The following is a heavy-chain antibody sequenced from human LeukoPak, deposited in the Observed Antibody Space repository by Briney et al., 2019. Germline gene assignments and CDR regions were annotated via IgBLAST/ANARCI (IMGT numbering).Heavy chain of an antibody. J-gene: IGHJ4*02. Sequence: GGSLRLSCAASGFRFSDYAMSWVRQAPGKGLEWVSAISSGGGSTYYADSVKGRFTISRDNSKNTLYLQMNSLRAEDTAVYYCAKSPGYSSSWYDYWGQGTLVTVSS. CDR1: GFRFSDYA. CDR2: ISSGGGST. D-gene: IGHD6-13*01. V-gene: IGHV3-23*01. CDR3: AKSPGYSSSWYDY.